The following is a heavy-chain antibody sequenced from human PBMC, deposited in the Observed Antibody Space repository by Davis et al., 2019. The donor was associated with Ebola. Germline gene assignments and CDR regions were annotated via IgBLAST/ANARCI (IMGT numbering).Heavy chain of an antibody. Sequence: AASVKVSCKVSGYTFTTYDINWVRQAVGQGLEWMGWMNPHPGKTLYARKFQGGVTMTRDTSISTAYLEVSSLRSEDTAVYYCARVTKVQAPGYYYYALDVWGQGTTVTVSS. CDR1: GYTFTTYD. J-gene: IGHJ6*02. V-gene: IGHV1-8*01. CDR3: ARVTKVQAPGYYYYALDV. CDR2: MNPHPGKT. D-gene: IGHD6-13*01.